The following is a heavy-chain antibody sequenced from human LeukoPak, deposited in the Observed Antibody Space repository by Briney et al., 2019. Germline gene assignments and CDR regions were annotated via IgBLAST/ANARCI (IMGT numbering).Heavy chain of an antibody. CDR1: GGSISSYY. CDR3: ARGDDYKSTLFDY. D-gene: IGHD5-12*01. J-gene: IGHJ4*02. Sequence: SETLSLTCTVSGGSISSYYWNWIRQPPGKALEWIGYISYSATTNYNPSLKSRVTISVDTSKKQFSLKLTSATAADTAVYYCARGDDYKSTLFDYWGQGTLVTVSS. CDR2: ISYSATT. V-gene: IGHV4-59*01.